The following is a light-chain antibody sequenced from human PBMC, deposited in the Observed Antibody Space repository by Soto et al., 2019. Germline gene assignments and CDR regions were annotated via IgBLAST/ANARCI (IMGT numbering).Light chain of an antibody. V-gene: IGKV1-39*01. J-gene: IGKJ4*01. CDR1: QSISSY. Sequence: DIQMTQSPSSLYASVGDIVTITCRASQSISSYLNWYQQKPGKAPKLLIYAASSLQSGVPSRFSGSRSGTDFPLTISRLQPEDVATYYCQQSYSTPLTFGGGTKVEIK. CDR2: AAS. CDR3: QQSYSTPLT.